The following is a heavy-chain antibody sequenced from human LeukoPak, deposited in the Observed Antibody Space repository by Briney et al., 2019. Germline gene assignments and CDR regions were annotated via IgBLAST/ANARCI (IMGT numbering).Heavy chain of an antibody. CDR1: GFSLSTQKIR. D-gene: IGHD4-17*01. V-gene: IGHV2-70*04. Sequence: QTLSLTCTFSGFSLSTQKIRVSWFRQPPGKALEWLARTDWNDNKLYSTSLETRLTISMDTSKNQVVLTMTNMDPVDTATYYCARSEMTTVTTGAFDIWGQGTVVTVSS. CDR2: TDWNDNK. CDR3: ARSEMTTVTTGAFDI. J-gene: IGHJ3*02.